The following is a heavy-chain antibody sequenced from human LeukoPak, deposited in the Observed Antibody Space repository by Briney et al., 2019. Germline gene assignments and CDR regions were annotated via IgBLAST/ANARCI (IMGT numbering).Heavy chain of an antibody. J-gene: IGHJ4*02. V-gene: IGHV3-30*18. CDR3: AKEGTTVTSRRIDY. CDR1: GFTFSSYG. CDR2: TSYDGITK. D-gene: IGHD4-11*01. Sequence: GGSLRLSCAASGFTFSSYGMHWVRQAPGKGLEWVAVTSYDGITKFYADSVKGRFTTSRDNSKDTLYLQLNSLRPEDTAVYYCAKEGTTVTSRRIDYWGQGTLVTVSS.